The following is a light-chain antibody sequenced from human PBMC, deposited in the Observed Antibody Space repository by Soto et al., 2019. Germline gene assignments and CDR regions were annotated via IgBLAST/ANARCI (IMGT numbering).Light chain of an antibody. V-gene: IGLV2-14*01. CDR1: SSDVGGYNY. J-gene: IGLJ1*01. Sequence: QSALTQPASVSGSPGQSITISFTGTSSDVGGYNYVSWYQQHPGKAPKLMIYEVSNRPSGVSNRFSGSKSGNTASLTISGLQAEDEADYFCSSYGSTSTRYVFGTGTKVTVL. CDR2: EVS. CDR3: SSYGSTSTRYV.